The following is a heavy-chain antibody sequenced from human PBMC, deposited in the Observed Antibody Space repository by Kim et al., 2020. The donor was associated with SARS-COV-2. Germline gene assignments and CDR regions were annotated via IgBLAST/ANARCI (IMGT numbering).Heavy chain of an antibody. CDR1: GVSFDSSA. CDR3: ARGNYYESVSLSDYYNGMDF. V-gene: IGHV3-30-3*01. J-gene: IGHJ6*02. CDR2: ISFDGRNK. D-gene: IGHD3-10*01. Sequence: GGSLRLSCAASGVSFDSSAMNWVRQAPGKGLEWVAVISFDGRNKAYADSVKGRFTISRDNSKSTLHLQMNSLRVEDTAVYYCARGNYYESVSLSDYYNGMDFWGQGTTVTVSS.